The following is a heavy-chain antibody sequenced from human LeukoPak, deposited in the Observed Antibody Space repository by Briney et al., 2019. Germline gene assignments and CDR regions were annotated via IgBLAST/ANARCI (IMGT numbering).Heavy chain of an antibody. CDR1: GYTFTGYY. CDR3: AIQDDSSGY. Sequence: GASVKVSCKASGYTFTGYYMHWVRPAPGQGLEWMGGINPNSGGTNYAQKFQGRVTMTRDTSISTAYMELSRLRSDDTDVYYCAIQDDSSGYWGQGTLVTVSS. V-gene: IGHV1-2*02. CDR2: INPNSGGT. J-gene: IGHJ4*02. D-gene: IGHD3-22*01.